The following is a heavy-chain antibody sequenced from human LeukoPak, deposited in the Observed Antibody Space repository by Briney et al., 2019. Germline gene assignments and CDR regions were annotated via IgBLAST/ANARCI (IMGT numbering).Heavy chain of an antibody. CDR1: GFTFSSYG. Sequence: GGSLRLSCAASGFTFSSYGMHWVRQAPGKGLEWAAFIRYDGSNKYYADSVKGRFTISRDNSKNTLYLQMNSLRAEDTAVYYCARGGSSGLNYWGQGTLVTVSS. CDR2: IRYDGSNK. J-gene: IGHJ4*02. CDR3: ARGGSSGLNY. D-gene: IGHD6-19*01. V-gene: IGHV3-30*02.